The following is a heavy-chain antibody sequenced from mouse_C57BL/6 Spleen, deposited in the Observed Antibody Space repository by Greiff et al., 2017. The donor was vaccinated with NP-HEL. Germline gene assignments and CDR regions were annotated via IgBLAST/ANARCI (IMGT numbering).Heavy chain of an antibody. J-gene: IGHJ2*01. D-gene: IGHD1-1*01. Sequence: QVQLQQPGAELVRPGASVTLSCKASGYTFTDYEMHWVKQTPVHGLEWIGAIDPETGGPAYNQKFKGKAILTADKSSSTAYMKLRSLTSEDSAVYYCTREGTTVVATGDYWGQGTTLTVSS. CDR3: TREGTTVVATGDY. CDR2: IDPETGGP. V-gene: IGHV1-15*01. CDR1: GYTFTDYE.